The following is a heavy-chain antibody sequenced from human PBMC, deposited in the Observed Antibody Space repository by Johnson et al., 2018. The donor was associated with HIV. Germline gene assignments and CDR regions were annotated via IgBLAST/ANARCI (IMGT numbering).Heavy chain of an antibody. Sequence: QMLLVESGGCVVQPGRSLRLSCAASGFTFNPYGIHWVRRAPGKGLEWVALISYDGSNKYYADSVKGRFTISRDNSKNTLYLQMNTLSAEETAVYYCARGGVVHDGFDIRGQGTMVTVSS. J-gene: IGHJ3*02. CDR1: GFTFNPYG. CDR2: ISYDGSNK. V-gene: IGHV3-30*19. CDR3: ARGGVVHDGFDI. D-gene: IGHD2-8*01.